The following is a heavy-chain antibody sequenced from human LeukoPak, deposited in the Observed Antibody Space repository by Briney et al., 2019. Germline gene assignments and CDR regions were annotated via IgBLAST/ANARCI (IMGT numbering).Heavy chain of an antibody. CDR1: GFSFRDFW. J-gene: IGHJ4*02. V-gene: IGHV3-7*01. D-gene: IGHD2-21*02. Sequence: GGSLRLFCAASGFSFRDFWMTWVRQAPGKGLEWVANINQGGSVKYYVDSVKGRFTISRDDAKSSLYVQMNSLRDEDTAVYYCARFGYGDWNLEYWGQGTLVTVSS. CDR2: INQGGSVK. CDR3: ARFGYGDWNLEY.